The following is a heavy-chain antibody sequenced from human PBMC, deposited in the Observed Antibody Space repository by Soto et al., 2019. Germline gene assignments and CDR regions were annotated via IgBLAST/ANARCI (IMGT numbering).Heavy chain of an antibody. CDR2: IYYSGST. CDR3: ARGGIPYYYDRSGPHDAFDI. J-gene: IGHJ3*02. D-gene: IGHD3-22*01. Sequence: PSETLSLTCAVSGGSISSGGYSWSWIRQPPGKGLEWIGYIYYSGSTNYNPSLKSRVTISVDTSKNQFSLKLSSVTAADTAVYYCARGGIPYYYDRSGPHDAFDIWGQGTMVTVSS. CDR1: GGSISSGGYS. V-gene: IGHV4-61*08.